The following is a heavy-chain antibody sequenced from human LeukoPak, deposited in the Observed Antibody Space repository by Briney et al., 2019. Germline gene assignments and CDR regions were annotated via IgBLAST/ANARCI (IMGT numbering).Heavy chain of an antibody. CDR1: GYTFTGHY. CDR3: ARTYYYDRNTYQNY. V-gene: IGHV1-2*02. Sequence: ASVKVSCKASGYTFTGHYIHWVRQAPGQGLEWMGWINPNSGDTNFAQKFQGRVTMTSDTSITTAYTELRSLRSDDTAVYYCARTYYYDRNTYQNYWGQGTLVTVSS. J-gene: IGHJ4*02. CDR2: INPNSGDT. D-gene: IGHD3-22*01.